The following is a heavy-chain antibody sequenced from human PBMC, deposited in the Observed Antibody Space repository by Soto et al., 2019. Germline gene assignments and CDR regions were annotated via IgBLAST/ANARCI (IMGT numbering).Heavy chain of an antibody. J-gene: IGHJ3*02. Sequence: QLQLQESGPGLVKPSETLSLTCTVSGGSISSSSYYWGWIRQPPGKGLEWIGSIYYSGSTYYNPSLKSRVTIAVDTSKNQFSLKLSSVTAADTAVYYCASLLIVAPTPGAFDIWGQGTMVTVSS. CDR2: IYYSGST. V-gene: IGHV4-39*01. CDR3: ASLLIVAPTPGAFDI. D-gene: IGHD5-12*01. CDR1: GGSISSSSYY.